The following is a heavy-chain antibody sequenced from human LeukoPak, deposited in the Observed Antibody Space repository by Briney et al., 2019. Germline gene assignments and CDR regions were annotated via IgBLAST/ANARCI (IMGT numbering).Heavy chain of an antibody. CDR2: ISGSGGST. CDR1: GFTFSSYA. CDR3: ARDRKGYYYDSSGYGDFDY. V-gene: IGHV3-23*01. Sequence: GGSLRLSCAASGFTFSSYAMSWVRQAPGKGLEWVSAISGSGGSTYYADSVKGRFTISRDNSKNTLYLQMNSLRAEDTAVYYCARDRKGYYYDSSGYGDFDYWGQGTLVTVSS. D-gene: IGHD3-22*01. J-gene: IGHJ4*02.